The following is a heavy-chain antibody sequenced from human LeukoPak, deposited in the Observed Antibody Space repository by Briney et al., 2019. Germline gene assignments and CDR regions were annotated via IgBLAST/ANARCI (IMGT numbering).Heavy chain of an antibody. J-gene: IGHJ3*02. CDR2: ISWDSSSV. D-gene: IGHD2-15*01. CDR1: GFTFRDYA. V-gene: IGHV3-9*03. Sequence: GGSLRLSCAASGFTFRDYAMYWVRQAPGKGLEWVSGISWDSSSVAYADSVKGRFTISRDNAKNSLYLQMNSLRAEDMALYYCAKDVGGPLADAFDIWGQGTMVTVSS. CDR3: AKDVGGPLADAFDI.